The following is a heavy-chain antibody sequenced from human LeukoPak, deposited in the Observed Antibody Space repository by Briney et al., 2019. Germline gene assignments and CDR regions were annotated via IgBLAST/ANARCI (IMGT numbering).Heavy chain of an antibody. CDR1: GFTFSSYG. V-gene: IGHV3-30*02. D-gene: IGHD6-19*01. J-gene: IGHJ4*02. CDR2: IRYDGSNK. Sequence: QPGGSLRLSCAASGFTFSSYGMPWVRQAPGKGLEWVAFIRYDGSNKYYADSVKGRFTISRDNSKNTLYLQMNSLRAEDTAVYYYAKGPGGYSSGWYFDYWGQGTLVTVSS. CDR3: AKGPGGYSSGWYFDY.